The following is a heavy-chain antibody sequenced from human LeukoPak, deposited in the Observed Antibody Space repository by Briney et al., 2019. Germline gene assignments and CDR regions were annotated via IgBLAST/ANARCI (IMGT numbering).Heavy chain of an antibody. CDR3: ASRPGADIGPLDY. CDR2: ISGSGGST. V-gene: IGHV3-23*01. CDR1: GFTFSSYA. Sequence: GGSLRLSCAASGFTFSSYAMGWVRQAPGKGLEWVSSISGSGGSTYYADSVKGRFTISRDNSKNTLYLQMNSLRADETAVYYCASRPGADIGPLDYWGQGTLVTVSS. D-gene: IGHD2-2*01. J-gene: IGHJ4*02.